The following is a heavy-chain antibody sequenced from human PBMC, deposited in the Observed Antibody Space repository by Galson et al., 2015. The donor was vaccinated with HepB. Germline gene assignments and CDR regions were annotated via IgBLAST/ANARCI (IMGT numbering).Heavy chain of an antibody. CDR3: AREKATIPFYYYGMDV. V-gene: IGHV3-7*03. Sequence: SLRLSCAASGFTFRIYWMSWVRQAPGKGLEWVANIKQDGSEKYYVDSVEGRFTISRDNAKNSLYLQMNSLRVEDTAVYYCAREKATIPFYYYGMDVWGQGTTVTVSS. J-gene: IGHJ6*02. CDR2: IKQDGSEK. D-gene: IGHD5-12*01. CDR1: GFTFRIYW.